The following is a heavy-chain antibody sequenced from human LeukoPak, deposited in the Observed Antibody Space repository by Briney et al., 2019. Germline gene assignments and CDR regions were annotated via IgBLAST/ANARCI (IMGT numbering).Heavy chain of an antibody. CDR2: IYYSGTT. Sequence: SETLSLTCTVSGGSITTAGHYWSWIRQLPEKGLEWIGYIYYSGTTFYKTSLKSRVTISVDRSKNQFSLKLSSVTAADTAVYYCASITPGTAVAASDAFDIWGQGTMVTVSS. J-gene: IGHJ3*02. CDR3: ASITPGTAVAASDAFDI. V-gene: IGHV4-31*03. D-gene: IGHD6-19*01. CDR1: GGSITTAGHY.